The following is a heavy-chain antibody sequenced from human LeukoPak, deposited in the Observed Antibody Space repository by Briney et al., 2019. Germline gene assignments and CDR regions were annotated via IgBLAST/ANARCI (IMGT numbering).Heavy chain of an antibody. CDR1: GYTLTELS. J-gene: IGHJ5*02. V-gene: IGHV1-24*01. D-gene: IGHD2-2*01. CDR2: FDPEDGET. CDR3: ATIPNVPAAARYNWFDP. Sequence: GASVTVSCKVSGYTLTELSMHWVRQAPGKGLEGMGGFDPEDGETIYAQKFQGRVTMTEDTSTDTAYMELSSLRSGDTAVYYCATIPNVPAAARYNWFDPWGQGTLVTVSS.